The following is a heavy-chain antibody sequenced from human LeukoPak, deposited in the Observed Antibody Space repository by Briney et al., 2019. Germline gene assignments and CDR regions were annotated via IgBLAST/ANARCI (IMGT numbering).Heavy chain of an antibody. CDR1: GYSFTSYW. Sequence: GESLKISCKGSGYSFTSYWIGWVRQMPGKGLEWMGIIYPGDSDTRYSPSFQGQVTISADKSISTAYLQWSSLKASDTAMYYCARVNVATASYYYYGMDVWGQGTTVTVSS. CDR3: ARVNVATASYYYYGMDV. D-gene: IGHD5-18*01. J-gene: IGHJ6*02. CDR2: IYPGDSDT. V-gene: IGHV5-51*01.